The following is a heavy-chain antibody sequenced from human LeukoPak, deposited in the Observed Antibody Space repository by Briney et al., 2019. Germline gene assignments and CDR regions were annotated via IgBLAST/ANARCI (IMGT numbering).Heavy chain of an antibody. D-gene: IGHD3-10*01. Sequence: GGSLRLSCAASGFTFSSYGMHWVRQAPGKGLEWVAFIGYDGSKMYYVDSVKGRFTISRDNSENTLYLQMNSLRTEDTALYYCAKDNRNYYIDYWGQGTLVTVSS. CDR2: IGYDGSKM. J-gene: IGHJ4*02. V-gene: IGHV3-30*02. CDR3: AKDNRNYYIDY. CDR1: GFTFSSYG.